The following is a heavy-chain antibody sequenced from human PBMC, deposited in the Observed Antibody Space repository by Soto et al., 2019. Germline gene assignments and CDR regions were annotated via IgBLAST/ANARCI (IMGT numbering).Heavy chain of an antibody. CDR2: IYHSGST. CDR1: DGSISSGGYS. D-gene: IGHD2-2*01. CDR3: ARVPDR. V-gene: IGHV4-30-2*01. Sequence: PSETLSLTCAVSDGSISSGGYSWSWIRQPPGKGLEWIGYIYHSGSTYYNPSLKSRVTISVDRSKNQFPLKLSSVTAADTAVYYCARVPDRWGQGTLVTVSS. J-gene: IGHJ5*02.